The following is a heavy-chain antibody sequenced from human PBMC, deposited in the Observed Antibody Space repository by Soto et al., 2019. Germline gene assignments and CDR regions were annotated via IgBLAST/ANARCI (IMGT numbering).Heavy chain of an antibody. CDR3: ARAPDGYNNITPFDY. Sequence: QVQLVQSGAEVKKPGSSVKVSCKASGGTFSSYAISWVRQAPGQGLEWMGGIIPIFGTANYAQKFQGRVTINADESTSTGYMELSSLRSEDTAVYYCARAPDGYNNITPFDYWGQGTLVTVSS. V-gene: IGHV1-69*12. J-gene: IGHJ4*02. CDR1: GGTFSSYA. D-gene: IGHD4-4*01. CDR2: IIPIFGTA.